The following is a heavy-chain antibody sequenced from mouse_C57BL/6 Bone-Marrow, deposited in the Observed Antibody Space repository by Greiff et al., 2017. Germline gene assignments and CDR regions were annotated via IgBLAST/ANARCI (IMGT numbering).Heavy chain of an antibody. Sequence: VQLQQSGAELVRPGTSVKMSCKASGYTFTNYWIGWAKQRPGHGLEWIGDIYPGGGYTNYNEKFKGKATLTADKSSSTAYMQFSSLTSEDSAIYYCARRRVGSSYFFDYWGQGTTLTVSS. D-gene: IGHD1-1*01. CDR2: IYPGGGYT. J-gene: IGHJ2*01. CDR1: GYTFTNYW. CDR3: ARRRVGSSYFFDY. V-gene: IGHV1-63*01.